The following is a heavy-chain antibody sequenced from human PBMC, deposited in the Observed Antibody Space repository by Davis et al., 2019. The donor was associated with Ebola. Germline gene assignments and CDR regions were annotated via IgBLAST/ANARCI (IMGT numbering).Heavy chain of an antibody. CDR1: GFTFSSYG. J-gene: IGHJ4*02. D-gene: IGHD4-17*01. CDR2: IRSKANSYAT. CDR3: TGNTRYGDYVAEDY. Sequence: GESLKISCAASGFTFSSYGMNWVRQASGKGLEWVGRIRSKANSYATAYAASVKGRFTISRDDSKNTAYLQMNSLKTEDTAVYYCTGNTRYGDYVAEDYWGQGTLVTVSS. V-gene: IGHV3-73*01.